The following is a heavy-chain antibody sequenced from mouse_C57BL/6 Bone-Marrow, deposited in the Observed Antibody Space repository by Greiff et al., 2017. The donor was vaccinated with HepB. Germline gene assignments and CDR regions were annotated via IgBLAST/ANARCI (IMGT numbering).Heavy chain of an antibody. D-gene: IGHD2-4*01. CDR3: VRHKDYDYPVAY. CDR1: GFSFNTYA. Sequence: VQLKESGGGLVQPKGSLKLSCAASGFSFNTYAMNWVRQAPGKGLEWVARIRSKSNNYATYYADSVKDRFTISRDDSESMLYLQMNNLKTEDTAMYYCVRHKDYDYPVAYWGQGTLVTVSA. CDR2: IRSKSNNYAT. J-gene: IGHJ3*01. V-gene: IGHV10-1*01.